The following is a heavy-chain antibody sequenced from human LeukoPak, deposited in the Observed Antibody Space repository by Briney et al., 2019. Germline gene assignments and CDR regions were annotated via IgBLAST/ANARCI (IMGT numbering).Heavy chain of an antibody. J-gene: IGHJ6*03. V-gene: IGHV3-23*01. CDR1: GLTFPDYA. CDR3: AKQPYNYHYLDV. CDR2: IFGDVGKP. D-gene: IGHD2-21*01. Sequence: GGSLRLSCAISGLTFPDYAMTWVRQAPGKGLGWVSTIFGDVGKPYYADSVKGRFTISRDNSNYVLFLHMNSLRAEDTPIYYCAKQPYNYHYLDVWGKGTTVTVSS.